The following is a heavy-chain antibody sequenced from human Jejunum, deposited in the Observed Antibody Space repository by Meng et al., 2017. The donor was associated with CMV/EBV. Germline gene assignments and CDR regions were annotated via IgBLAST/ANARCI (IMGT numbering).Heavy chain of an antibody. D-gene: IGHD6-13*01. Sequence: FAFLGGSFSGSYWTCIRQPPGKGLEWIGEINHSETADYNPSLKGRVTVSVDTSKNQFSLTLRSVTAADTAVYYCARGDQGKQLILYYWGQGTLVTVSS. J-gene: IGHJ4*02. CDR1: GGSFSGSY. CDR3: ARGDQGKQLILYY. CDR2: INHSETA. V-gene: IGHV4-34*01.